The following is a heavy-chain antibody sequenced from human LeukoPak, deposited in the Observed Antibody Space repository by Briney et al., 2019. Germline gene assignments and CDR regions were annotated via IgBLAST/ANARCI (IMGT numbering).Heavy chain of an antibody. V-gene: IGHV1-24*01. CDR3: ATGLGGSYPFDAFDI. CDR1: GYTLTELS. D-gene: IGHD1-26*01. Sequence: GASVKVSCKVSGYTLTELSMHWVRQAPGKGLEWMGGFDPEDGETIYAQKFQGRVTMTEDTSTDTAYMELSSLRSEDTAVYYCATGLGGSYPFDAFDIWGQGTMVTVSS. CDR2: FDPEDGET. J-gene: IGHJ3*02.